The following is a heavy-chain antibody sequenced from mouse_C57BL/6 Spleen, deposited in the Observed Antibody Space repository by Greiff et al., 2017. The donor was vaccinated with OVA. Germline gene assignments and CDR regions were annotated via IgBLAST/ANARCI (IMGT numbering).Heavy chain of an antibody. J-gene: IGHJ2*01. V-gene: IGHV14-1*01. Sequence: VQLQQSGAELVRPGASVKLSCTASGFNIKDYYMHWVKQRPEQGLEWIGRIDPEDGDTEYAPKFQGKATMTADTSSNTAYLQLSSLTSEDTAVYYCTTDITTVGSRRDYWGQGITLTVSS. CDR3: TTDITTVGSRRDY. D-gene: IGHD1-1*01. CDR1: GFNIKDYY. CDR2: IDPEDGDT.